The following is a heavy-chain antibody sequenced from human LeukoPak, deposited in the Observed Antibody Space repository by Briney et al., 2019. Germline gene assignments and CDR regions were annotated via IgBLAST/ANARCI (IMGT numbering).Heavy chain of an antibody. V-gene: IGHV3-53*05. D-gene: IGHD1-26*01. CDR3: AKTTIVGATVDAFDI. Sequence: GGSLRLSCAASGFTVTNNYMSWVRQAPGKGLEWVSVIYSGGGTYYADSVKGRFTISRDNSKNTVYLQMNSLRPEDTAVYSCAKTTIVGATVDAFDIWGQGTVVTVSS. CDR2: IYSGGGT. CDR1: GFTVTNNY. J-gene: IGHJ3*02.